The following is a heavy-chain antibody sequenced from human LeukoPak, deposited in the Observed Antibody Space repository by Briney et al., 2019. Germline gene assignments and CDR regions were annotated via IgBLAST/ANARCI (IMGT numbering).Heavy chain of an antibody. CDR3: ARMFRNLYYDFWSGNYYFDY. V-gene: IGHV4-34*01. D-gene: IGHD3-3*01. J-gene: IGHJ4*02. Sequence: SETLSLTCAVYGGSFSGYYWSWIRQPPGKGLEWIGEINHSGSTNYNPSLKSRVTISVDTSKNQFSLKLSSVTAADTAVYYCARMFRNLYYDFWSGNYYFDYWGQGTLVTVFS. CDR1: GGSFSGYY. CDR2: INHSGST.